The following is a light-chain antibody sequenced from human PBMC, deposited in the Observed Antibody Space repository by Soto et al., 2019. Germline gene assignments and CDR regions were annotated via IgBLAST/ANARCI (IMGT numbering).Light chain of an antibody. CDR1: QPISTY. CDR3: QQSSSAPPFT. CDR2: GAF. V-gene: IGKV1-39*01. J-gene: IGKJ2*01. Sequence: DIQMTQSPSSLSASIGDRVTISCRASQPISTYLNWYQVTPGKAPRLLIYGAFSLQRGVPSRFSGSGSGTDFTLTINSLQPEDVASYYCQQSSSAPPFTFGQGTKLEIK.